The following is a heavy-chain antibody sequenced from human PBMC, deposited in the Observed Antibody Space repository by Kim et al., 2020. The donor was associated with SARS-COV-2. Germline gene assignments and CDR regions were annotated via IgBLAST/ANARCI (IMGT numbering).Heavy chain of an antibody. J-gene: IGHJ6*02. V-gene: IGHV4-34*01. Sequence: SETLSLTCAVYGGSFSGYYWSWIRQPPGKGLEWIGEINHSGSTNYNPSLKSRVTISVDTSKNQFSLKLSSVTAADTAVYYCARWGGPDGMDVWGQGTTVTVSS. CDR3: ARWGGPDGMDV. CDR1: GGSFSGYY. CDR2: INHSGST. D-gene: IGHD3-16*01.